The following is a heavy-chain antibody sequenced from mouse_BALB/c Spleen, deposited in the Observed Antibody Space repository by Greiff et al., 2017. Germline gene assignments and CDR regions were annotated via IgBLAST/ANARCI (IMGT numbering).Heavy chain of an antibody. CDR1: GYAFSSSW. V-gene: IGHV1-82*01. D-gene: IGHD1-1*01. CDR3: ARDYGSRRYFDY. CDR2: IYPGDGDT. J-gene: IGHJ2*01. Sequence: QVQLQQSGPELVKPGASVKISCKASGYAFSSSWMNWVKQRPGQGLEWIGRIYPGDGDTNYNGKFKGKATLTADKSSSTADMQLSSLTSVDSAVYFRARDYGSRRYFDYWGQGTTLTVSS.